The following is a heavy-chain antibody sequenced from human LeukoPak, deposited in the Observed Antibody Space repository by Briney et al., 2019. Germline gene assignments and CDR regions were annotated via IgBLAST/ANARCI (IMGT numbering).Heavy chain of an antibody. CDR3: ARLGSGGSSWPYYFDY. CDR1: GGSISSGGYY. Sequence: SETLSLTCTVSGGSISSGGYYWSWIRQHPGKGLEWIGYIYYSGSTNYNPSLKSRVTISVDTSKNQFSLKLSSVTAADTAVYYCARLGSGGSSWPYYFDYWGQGTLVTVSS. CDR2: IYYSGST. V-gene: IGHV4-61*08. D-gene: IGHD6-13*01. J-gene: IGHJ4*02.